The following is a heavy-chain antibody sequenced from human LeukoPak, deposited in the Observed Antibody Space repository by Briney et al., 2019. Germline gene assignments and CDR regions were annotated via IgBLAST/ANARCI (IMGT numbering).Heavy chain of an antibody. Sequence: SETLSLTCTVSGGSISSTGYYWNWIRQHPGKGLEWIGYIYDSGSTYYNPSLKSRVTISVDTSKNQFSLKLSSVTAADTAVYYCASSYGSGSYHGDYYYGMDVWGQGTTVTVSS. CDR1: GGSISSTGYY. CDR3: ASSYGSGSYHGDYYYGMDV. J-gene: IGHJ6*02. V-gene: IGHV4-31*03. CDR2: IYDSGST. D-gene: IGHD3-10*01.